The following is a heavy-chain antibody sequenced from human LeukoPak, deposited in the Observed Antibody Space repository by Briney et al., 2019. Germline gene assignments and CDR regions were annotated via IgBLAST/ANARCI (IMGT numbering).Heavy chain of an antibody. D-gene: IGHD3-16*01. CDR3: AKGGDH. CDR2: IKPDGSDK. V-gene: IGHV3-7*01. CDR1: GFTFSTYW. Sequence: GGSLRLSCAASGFTFSTYWMNWVRQAPGKGLEWVASIKPDGSDKYYVDSVKGRFTVSRDNAKNSLYLQMNSLRAEDTAVYYCAKGGDHWGQGTLVTVSS. J-gene: IGHJ4*02.